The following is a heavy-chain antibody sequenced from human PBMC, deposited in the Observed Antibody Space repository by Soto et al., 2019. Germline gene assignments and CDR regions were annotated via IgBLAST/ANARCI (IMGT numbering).Heavy chain of an antibody. D-gene: IGHD1-26*01. CDR3: ARREIRGPIDY. Sequence: SETLSLTCAVSGGSISSGGYSWSWIRQPPGKGLEWIGYIYHSGSTYYNPSLKSRVTISVDRSKNQFSLKLTSVAAVDTAVYYCARREIRGPIDYWGQGTLVTVSS. V-gene: IGHV4-30-2*01. CDR1: GGSISSGGYS. CDR2: IYHSGST. J-gene: IGHJ4*02.